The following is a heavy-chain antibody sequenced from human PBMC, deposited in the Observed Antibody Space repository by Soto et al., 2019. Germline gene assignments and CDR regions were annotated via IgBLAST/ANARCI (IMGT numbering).Heavy chain of an antibody. J-gene: IGHJ6*02. CDR1: GGSVSSGSYY. CDR2: IYYSGST. CDR3: ARGIEGWYQGRYYYGMDV. Sequence: QVQLQESGPGLVKPSETLSLTCTVSGGSVSSGSYYWSWIRQPPGKGLEWIGYIYYSGSTTYNPSRTTRVTLSVDTYKNRFSLKLSSVTAADTAVYYCARGIEGWYQGRYYYGMDVWGQGTTVTVSS. V-gene: IGHV4-61*01. D-gene: IGHD6-19*01.